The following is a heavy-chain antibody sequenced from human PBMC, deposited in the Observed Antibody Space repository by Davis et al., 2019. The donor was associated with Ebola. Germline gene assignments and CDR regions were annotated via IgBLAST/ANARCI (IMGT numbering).Heavy chain of an antibody. Sequence: AASVKVSCKASGYTFTSYAMHWVRQAPGQRLEWMGWINAGNGNTKYSQKFQGRVTITRDTSASTAYMELSSLRSEDTAVYYCARGPYYYDSSGQGIYYYGMDVWGQGTTVTVSS. CDR3: ARGPYYYDSSGQGIYYYGMDV. CDR2: INAGNGNT. CDR1: GYTFTSYA. J-gene: IGHJ6*02. V-gene: IGHV1-3*01. D-gene: IGHD3-22*01.